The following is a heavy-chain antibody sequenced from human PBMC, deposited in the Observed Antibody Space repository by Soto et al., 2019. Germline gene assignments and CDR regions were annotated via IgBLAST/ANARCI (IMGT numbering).Heavy chain of an antibody. Sequence: GGSLRLSCAASGFTFRTYSMNWVRQAPGMGLEWVSDITSSSGTIYYADSVKGRFTISRDNAKNSLYLQMNSLRDEDTAVYYCARDPRIAATGRYFDYWGQGTLVTVSS. CDR2: ITSSSGTI. V-gene: IGHV3-48*02. J-gene: IGHJ4*02. CDR3: ARDPRIAATGRYFDY. CDR1: GFTFRTYS. D-gene: IGHD6-13*01.